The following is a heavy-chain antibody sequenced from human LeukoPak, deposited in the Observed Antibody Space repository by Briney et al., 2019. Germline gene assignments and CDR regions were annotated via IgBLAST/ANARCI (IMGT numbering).Heavy chain of an antibody. J-gene: IGHJ4*02. Sequence: PSETLSLTCTVSGASISSGSYYWSWIRQPAGKGLEWIGRIYTSGSTNYNPSLKSRVTISVDTSKNQFSLKLSSVTAADTAVYYCARSHSSGYYYGYWGQGTLVTVSS. D-gene: IGHD3-22*01. CDR1: GASISSGSYY. CDR3: ARSHSSGYYYGY. V-gene: IGHV4-61*02. CDR2: IYTSGST.